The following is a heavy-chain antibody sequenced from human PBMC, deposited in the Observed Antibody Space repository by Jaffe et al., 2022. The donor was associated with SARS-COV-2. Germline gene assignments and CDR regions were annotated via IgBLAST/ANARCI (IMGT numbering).Heavy chain of an antibody. D-gene: IGHD6-19*01. V-gene: IGHV3-9*01. J-gene: IGHJ4*02. CDR3: AKDIFGYSSGWPVDY. CDR2: ISWNSGSI. CDR1: GFTFDDYA. Sequence: EVQLVESGGGLVQPGRSLRLSCAASGFTFDDYAMHWVRQAPGKGLEWVSGISWNSGSIGYADSVKGRFTISRDNAKNSLYLQMNSLRAEDTALYYCAKDIFGYSSGWPVDYWGQGTLVTVSS.